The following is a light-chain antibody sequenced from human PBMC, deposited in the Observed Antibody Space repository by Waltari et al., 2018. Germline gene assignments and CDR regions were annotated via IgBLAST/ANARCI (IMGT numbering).Light chain of an antibody. CDR2: AAS. CDR3: QQSHSTPLT. CDR1: QSISNS. Sequence: DIQMTQSPSSLSASVVDRVTISCRASQSISNSLNWYQQNPGKAPNLLISAASTLQSGVPSRFSGSGSGTDFTLTISSLQPEDFAIYYCQQSHSTPLTFGGGTKVEMK. V-gene: IGKV1-39*01. J-gene: IGKJ4*01.